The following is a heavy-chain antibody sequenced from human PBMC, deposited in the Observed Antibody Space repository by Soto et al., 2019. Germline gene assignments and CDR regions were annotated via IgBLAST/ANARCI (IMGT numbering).Heavy chain of an antibody. D-gene: IGHD3-10*01. Sequence: PXXSLRLSCAASGFTFSSYAMSWVRQAPGKGLEWVSAISGSGGSTYYADSVKGRFTISRDNSKNTLYLQMNSLRAEDTAVYYCAKGMVRCVISDYYYQYLIAVSTQRTSVLVSS. CDR1: GFTFSSYA. V-gene: IGHV3-23*01. J-gene: IGHJ6*01. CDR2: ISGSGGST. CDR3: AKGMVRCVISDYYYQYLIAV.